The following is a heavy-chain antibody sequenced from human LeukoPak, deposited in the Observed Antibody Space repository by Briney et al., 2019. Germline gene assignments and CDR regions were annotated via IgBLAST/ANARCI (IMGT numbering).Heavy chain of an antibody. J-gene: IGHJ4*02. V-gene: IGHV3-74*01. CDR3: AKYGPQDSGSSHFDY. D-gene: IGHD1-26*01. Sequence: PGGSLRLSCAASGFSFSSYWMHWVRQAPGKGLVWVSRIKTDGSSATYADSVKGRFTTSRDNSKNTLFLQMNSLRAEDTAIYYCAKYGPQDSGSSHFDYWGQGALVTVSS. CDR2: IKTDGSSA. CDR1: GFSFSSYW.